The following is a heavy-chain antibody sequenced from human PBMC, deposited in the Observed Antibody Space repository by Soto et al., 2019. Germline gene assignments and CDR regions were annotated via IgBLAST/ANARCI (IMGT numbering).Heavy chain of an antibody. D-gene: IGHD2-21*02. CDR1: GYTFTSYD. Sequence: QVQLVQSGAEVKKPRASVKVSCKAPGYTFTSYDINWARQATGKGLEWMGWMNPNSGNTGYAQKFQGRVTMTRNSTISTAYMERCSLKSDDTAVYYCARGEGPSDWQHCVAFDIWGQGRMVIVSS. V-gene: IGHV1-8*01. J-gene: IGHJ3*02. CDR3: ARGEGPSDWQHCVAFDI. CDR2: MNPNSGNT.